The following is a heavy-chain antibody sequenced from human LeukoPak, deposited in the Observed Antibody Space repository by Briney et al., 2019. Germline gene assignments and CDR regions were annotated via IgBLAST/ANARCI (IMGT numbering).Heavy chain of an antibody. V-gene: IGHV4-61*02. CDR3: ARGELFNHCFDY. Sequence: SQTLSLTCTVSGGSISSGSYYWSWIRQPAGKGLEWIGRIYTSGSTNYNPSLKSRVTISVDTSKNQFSLKLSSVTAADTAVYYCARGELFNHCFDYWGQGTLVTVSS. D-gene: IGHD3-16*01. CDR2: IYTSGST. J-gene: IGHJ4*02. CDR1: GGSISSGSYY.